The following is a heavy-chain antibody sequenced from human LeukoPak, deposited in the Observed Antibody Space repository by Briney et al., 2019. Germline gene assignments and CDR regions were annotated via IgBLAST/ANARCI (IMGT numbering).Heavy chain of an antibody. CDR1: GGTFSSYA. J-gene: IGHJ4*02. CDR2: IIPIFGTA. V-gene: IGHV1-69*01. CDR3: ARDGGATTNFDY. Sequence: SVKVSCKASGGTFSSYAISWVRQAPGQGLEWMGGIIPIFGTANYAQKFQGRVTITADESTSTAYMELSSLRSEDTAVYYCARDGGATTNFDYWGQGTLVTISS. D-gene: IGHD1-26*01.